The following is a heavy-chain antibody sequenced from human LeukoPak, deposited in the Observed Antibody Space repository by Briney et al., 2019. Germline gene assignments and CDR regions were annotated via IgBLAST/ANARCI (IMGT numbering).Heavy chain of an antibody. V-gene: IGHV3-30-3*01. CDR1: GFTFSSYA. CDR2: ISYDGSNK. Sequence: TGGSLRLSCAASGFTFSSYAMHWVRQAPGKGLEWVAVISYDGSNKYYADSVKGRFTISKDNSKNTLYLQMNSLRAEDTAVYYCARVAVSGPTGWFDSWGQGTLVIVSS. D-gene: IGHD2-8*02. J-gene: IGHJ5*01. CDR3: ARVAVSGPTGWFDS.